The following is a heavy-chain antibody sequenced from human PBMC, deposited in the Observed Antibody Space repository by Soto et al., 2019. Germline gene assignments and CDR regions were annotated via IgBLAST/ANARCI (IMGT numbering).Heavy chain of an antibody. CDR3: ARGVQASGMGY. D-gene: IGHD6-13*01. Sequence: SQTLSLTCALSGDSVSGNSAAWNWIRQSPSRGLEWLGRTYYRSKWFYDYGLSVRGRLTISPDTRKNQFSLQLSSVTPDDSAVYYCARGVQASGMGYWGQGILVTVS. CDR1: GDSVSGNSAA. J-gene: IGHJ4*03. CDR2: TYYRSKWFY. V-gene: IGHV6-1*01.